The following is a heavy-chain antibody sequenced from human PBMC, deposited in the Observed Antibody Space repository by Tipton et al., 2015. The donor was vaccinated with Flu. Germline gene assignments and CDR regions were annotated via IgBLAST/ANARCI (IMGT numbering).Heavy chain of an antibody. D-gene: IGHD3-10*01. CDR3: ASGAPKEYVPRELLIKN. Sequence: LRLSCTVSGGSISSYYWSWIRQPPGKGLEWIGYIYYSGSTNYNPSLKSRVTISVDTSKNQFSLKLSSVTAADTAGYYCASGAPKEYVPRELLIKNWGQGTLVTVSS. CDR1: GGSISSYY. CDR2: IYYSGST. J-gene: IGHJ4*02. V-gene: IGHV4-59*08.